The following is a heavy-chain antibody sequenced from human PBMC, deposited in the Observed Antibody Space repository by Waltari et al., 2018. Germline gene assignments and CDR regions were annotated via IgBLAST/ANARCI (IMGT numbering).Heavy chain of an antibody. D-gene: IGHD4-17*01. CDR3: AKALVTTVSSY. CDR2: IRYDGSNK. CDR1: GFTFSSYG. V-gene: IGHV3-30*02. J-gene: IGHJ4*02. Sequence: QVQLVESGGGVVQPGGSLRLSCAASGFTFSSYGMHWVRQAPGKGLEWVAFIRYDGSNKYYADSVKGRFTISRDNSKNTLYLQMNSLRAEDTAVYYCAKALVTTVSSYWGQGTLVTVSS.